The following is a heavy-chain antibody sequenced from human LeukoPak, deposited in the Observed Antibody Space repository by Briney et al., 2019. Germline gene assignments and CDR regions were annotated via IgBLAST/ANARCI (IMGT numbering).Heavy chain of an antibody. D-gene: IGHD3-10*01. V-gene: IGHV3-66*04. J-gene: IGHJ3*02. CDR2: YYSGGST. CDR3: ARRFTMVRGVIIDDFAFDI. CDR1: GFTVSSNY. Sequence: GGSLRLSCAASGFTVSSNYMSWVRQAPGKGLEGVSVYYSGGSTYYADSVKGRFTISRDNSKNTLYLQMNSLRAEDTAVYYCARRFTMVRGVIIDDFAFDIWGQGTMVTVSS.